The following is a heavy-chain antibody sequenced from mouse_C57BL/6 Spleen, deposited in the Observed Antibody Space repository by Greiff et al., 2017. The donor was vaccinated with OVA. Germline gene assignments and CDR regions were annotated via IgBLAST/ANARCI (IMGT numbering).Heavy chain of an antibody. D-gene: IGHD2-2*01. CDR3: AREGGYGWFAY. J-gene: IGHJ3*01. CDR2: ISYSGST. V-gene: IGHV3-1*01. CDR1: GYSITSGYD. Sequence: EVQLQQSGPGMVKPSQSLSLTCTVTGYSITSGYDWHWIRHFPGNKLEWMGYISYSGSTNYNPSLKSRISITHDTSKNHFFLKLNSVTTEDTATYYCAREGGYGWFAYWGQGTLVTVSA.